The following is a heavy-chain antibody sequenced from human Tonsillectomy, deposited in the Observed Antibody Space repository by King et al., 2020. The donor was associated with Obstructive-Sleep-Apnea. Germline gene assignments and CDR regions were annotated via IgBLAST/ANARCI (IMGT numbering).Heavy chain of an antibody. CDR3: ARDRIDYEGSYGMDV. V-gene: IGHV4-59*01. Sequence: VQLQESGPGLVKPSETLSLTCTVSGGSIRSYYWSWIRQPPGMGLEWIGYIYYSGSTNYNPSLKSRVTISVDTSKSQVSLKLSSVTAADTAVYYCARDRIDYEGSYGMDVWGQGTMVTVSS. CDR1: GGSIRSYY. D-gene: IGHD4-17*01. CDR2: IYYSGST. J-gene: IGHJ6*02.